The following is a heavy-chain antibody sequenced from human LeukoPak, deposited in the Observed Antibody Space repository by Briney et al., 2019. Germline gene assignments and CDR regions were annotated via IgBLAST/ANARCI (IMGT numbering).Heavy chain of an antibody. Sequence: ASVKVSCKASGYTFTDYYMHWVRQAPGQGLEWMGWINPNSGGTNYAQKFQGRVTMTRDTSISTAYMELSRLKSDDTAVYYCARPRTYYYDTSGPRQSFDSWGQGTLVTVSS. J-gene: IGHJ4*02. CDR1: GYTFTDYY. D-gene: IGHD3-22*01. V-gene: IGHV1-2*02. CDR3: ARPRTYYYDTSGPRQSFDS. CDR2: INPNSGGT.